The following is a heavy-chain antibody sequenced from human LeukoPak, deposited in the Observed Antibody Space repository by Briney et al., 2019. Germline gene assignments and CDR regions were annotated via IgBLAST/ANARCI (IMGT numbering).Heavy chain of an antibody. V-gene: IGHV4-39*07. CDR3: ARVASDSSSWPIDY. CDR2: IYYSGST. J-gene: IGHJ4*02. Sequence: PSETLSLTCTVSGGSISSSSYYWGWIRQPPGKGLEWIGSIYYSGSTYYNPSLKSRVTISVDTSKNQFSLKLSSVTAADTAVYYCARVASDSSSWPIDYWGQGTLVTVSS. D-gene: IGHD6-13*01. CDR1: GGSISSSSYY.